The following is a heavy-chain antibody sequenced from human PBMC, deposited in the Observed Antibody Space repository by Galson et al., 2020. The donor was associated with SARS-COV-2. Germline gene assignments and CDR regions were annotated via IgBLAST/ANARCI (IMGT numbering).Heavy chain of an antibody. CDR3: ARIRGGYRMITFGGVIVTYFDY. V-gene: IGHV2-26*01. D-gene: IGHD3-16*02. CDR1: GFSLSNARMG. Sequence: SGPTLVKPTETLTLTCTVSGFSLSNARMGVSWIRQPPGKALEWLAHIFSNDEKSYSTSLKSRLTISKDTSKSQVVLTMTNMDPVDTATYYCARIRGGYRMITFGGVIVTYFDYWGQGTLVTVSS. CDR2: IFSNDEK. J-gene: IGHJ4*02.